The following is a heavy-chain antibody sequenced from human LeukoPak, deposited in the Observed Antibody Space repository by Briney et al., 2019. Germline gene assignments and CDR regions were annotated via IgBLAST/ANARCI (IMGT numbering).Heavy chain of an antibody. CDR2: IYSGGST. V-gene: IGHV3-53*01. J-gene: IGHJ4*02. CDR3: ARYYGSGSYYDY. D-gene: IGHD3-10*01. CDR1: GFTVSSNY. Sequence: GGSLRLSCAASGFTVSSNYMSWVRQAPGKGLEWVSVIYSGGSTYYADSVKGRFTISRDNSKNTLYLQMNSLRAEDTAVYYCARYYGSGSYYDYWSQGTLVTVSS.